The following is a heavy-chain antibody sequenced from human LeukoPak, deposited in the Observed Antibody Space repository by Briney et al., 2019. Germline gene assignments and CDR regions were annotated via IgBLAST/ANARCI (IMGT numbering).Heavy chain of an antibody. Sequence: SETLSLTCTVSGGSISSYYWSWIRQPPGKGLEWIGYIYYSGSTNYNPSLKSRVTISVDTSKNQFSLKLSSVTAADTAVYYCAKDSEVSLAAAGTVDYWGQGTLVTVSS. CDR2: IYYSGST. D-gene: IGHD6-13*01. J-gene: IGHJ4*02. V-gene: IGHV4-59*01. CDR3: AKDSEVSLAAAGTVDY. CDR1: GGSISSYY.